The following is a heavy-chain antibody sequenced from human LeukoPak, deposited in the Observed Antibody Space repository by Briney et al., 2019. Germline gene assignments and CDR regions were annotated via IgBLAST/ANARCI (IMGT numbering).Heavy chain of an antibody. V-gene: IGHV1-2*06. Sequence: ASVKVSCKASGYTFTGYYMHWVRRAPGQGLDWVGRINPNSGDTNYAQKFQGRAIMTRDTSISTAYVELSRLRPDDTAVYYCARACSGGNCYSDNWFDPWGQGTLVTVSS. CDR2: INPNSGDT. D-gene: IGHD2-15*01. CDR3: ARACSGGNCYSDNWFDP. J-gene: IGHJ5*02. CDR1: GYTFTGYY.